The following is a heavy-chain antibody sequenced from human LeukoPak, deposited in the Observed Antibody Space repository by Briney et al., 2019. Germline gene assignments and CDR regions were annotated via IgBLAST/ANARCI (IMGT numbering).Heavy chain of an antibody. CDR3: ARDRRGELLGAYYGMDV. Sequence: GGSLRLSCAASGFTFSSYSMNWVRQAPGKGLEWVAVISYDGSNKYYADSVKGRFTISRDNSKNTLYLQMNSLRAEDTAVYYCARDRRGELLGAYYGMDVWGKGTTVTVSS. CDR1: GFTFSSYS. J-gene: IGHJ6*04. V-gene: IGHV3-30*03. CDR2: ISYDGSNK. D-gene: IGHD3-10*01.